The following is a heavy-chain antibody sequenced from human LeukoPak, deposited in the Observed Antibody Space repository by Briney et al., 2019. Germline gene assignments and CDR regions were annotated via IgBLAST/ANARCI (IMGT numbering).Heavy chain of an antibody. CDR2: IKYDGSEK. J-gene: IGHJ4*02. D-gene: IGHD1-14*01. V-gene: IGHV3-7*03. CDR3: ARDDHRDHGGPSDY. CDR1: GFTFSNYW. Sequence: PGGSLRLSCAASGFTFSNYWMNWVRQAPGKGLEWVANIKYDGSEKYYVDSVKGRFTISRDNAKNSLYLQMNSLRVEDTAVYYCARDDHRDHGGPSDYWGQGTLVTVFS.